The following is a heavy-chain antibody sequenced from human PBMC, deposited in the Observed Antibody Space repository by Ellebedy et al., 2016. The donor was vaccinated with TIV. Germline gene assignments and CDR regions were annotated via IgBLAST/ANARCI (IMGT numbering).Heavy chain of an antibody. CDR2: ISSSSSTI. D-gene: IGHD2-15*01. V-gene: IGHV3-48*02. CDR1: GFTFRSYS. CDR3: ARCCSSGSCYYYYGMDV. Sequence: PGGSLRLSCAASGFTFRSYSINWVRQAPGKGLEWVSYISSSSSTIYSADSVKGRFTISRDNAKTSLYLQMNSLRDEDTAVYYCARCCSSGSCYYYYGMDVWGQGTTVTVSS. J-gene: IGHJ6*02.